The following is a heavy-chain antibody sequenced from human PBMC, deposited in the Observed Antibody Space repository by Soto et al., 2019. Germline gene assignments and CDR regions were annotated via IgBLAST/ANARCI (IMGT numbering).Heavy chain of an antibody. CDR1: GFTFSDYY. Sequence: QVQLVESGGGLVKPGGSLRLSCAASGFTFSDYYMSWIRQAPGKGLEWVSYISSSGSTIYYADSVKGRFTISRDNAKNSPDLQINRLRAEDTAGYYCAIDKFLWPIGGYPRLSPTQYNWFDPWGQGTLVTVSS. CDR3: AIDKFLWPIGGYPRLSPTQYNWFDP. D-gene: IGHD1-26*01. V-gene: IGHV3-11*01. CDR2: ISSSGSTI. J-gene: IGHJ5*02.